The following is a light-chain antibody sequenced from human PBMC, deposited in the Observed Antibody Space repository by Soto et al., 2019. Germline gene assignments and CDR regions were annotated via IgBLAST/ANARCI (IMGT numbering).Light chain of an antibody. J-gene: IGLJ1*01. CDR1: TSDVGGYNH. V-gene: IGLV2-14*01. CDR3: SSYTSSNTQV. CDR2: DVT. Sequence: QSALTQPASVSGSPGQSVTISCTGTTSDVGGYNHVSWYQQHPGKAPKLMLFDVTDRPSGVSHRFSGSKSGNTASLIISGLQAEYEADYYCSSYTSSNTQVFGTGTKVTVL.